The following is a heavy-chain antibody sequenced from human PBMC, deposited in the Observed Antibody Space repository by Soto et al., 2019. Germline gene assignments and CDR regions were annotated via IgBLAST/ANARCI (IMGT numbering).Heavy chain of an antibody. CDR1: GSTVSSNY. CDR2: IYSGGST. J-gene: IGHJ4*02. CDR3: ACLYGGYFDY. V-gene: IGHV3-66*01. D-gene: IGHD2-15*01. Sequence: GGSLRLSCADSGSTVSSNYMSWVRQAPGKGLEWVSVIYSGGSTYYSESMKGRFTISRDNSKNTLYLQMNSLRAEDTAVYYCACLYGGYFDYWGQGTLVTVSS.